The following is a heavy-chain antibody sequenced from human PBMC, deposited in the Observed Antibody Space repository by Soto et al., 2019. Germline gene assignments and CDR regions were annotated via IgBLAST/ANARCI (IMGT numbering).Heavy chain of an antibody. CDR3: AGDGRRCSGGTCFAC. Sequence: SETLSLTGSVSNGSISSGYYWTWVRQRPGKGLERIGYIYYSVNTFYNQSLRSRASMSVDASNNHFSLKLNSVTAADTAVYYCAGDGRRCSGGTCFACLGRGTPVAVCS. CDR2: IYYSVNT. D-gene: IGHD2-15*01. J-gene: IGHJ4*02. CDR1: NGSISSGYY. V-gene: IGHV4-31*03.